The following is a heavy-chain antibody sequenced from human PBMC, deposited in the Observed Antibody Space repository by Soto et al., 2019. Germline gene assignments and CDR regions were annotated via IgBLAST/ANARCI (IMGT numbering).Heavy chain of an antibody. J-gene: IGHJ6*02. CDR2: IGTAGDT. D-gene: IGHD3-10*01. CDR1: GFTFSSYD. V-gene: IGHV3-13*01. CDR3: ARDQVLWFGESVYYYYGMDV. Sequence: GGFLRLSCAASGFTFSSYDMHWVRQATGKGLEWVSAIGTAGDTYYPGSVKGRFTISRENAKNSLYLQMNSLRAEDTAVYYCARDQVLWFGESVYYYYGMDVWGQGTTVTVSS.